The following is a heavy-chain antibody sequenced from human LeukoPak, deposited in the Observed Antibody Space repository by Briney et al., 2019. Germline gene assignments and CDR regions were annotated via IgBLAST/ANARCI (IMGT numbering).Heavy chain of an antibody. Sequence: GESLKISCQGSGYIFTSYWIVWVRQMPGKGLEWMGIIYPGDSDTRYSPSFQGQVTLSADKSISTAYLLWSSLKASDTAMYYCAYSSGGGGTYDAFDIWGQGTKVTVPS. CDR2: IYPGDSDT. D-gene: IGHD6-19*01. V-gene: IGHV5-51*01. J-gene: IGHJ3*02. CDR1: GYIFTSYW. CDR3: AYSSGGGGTYDAFDI.